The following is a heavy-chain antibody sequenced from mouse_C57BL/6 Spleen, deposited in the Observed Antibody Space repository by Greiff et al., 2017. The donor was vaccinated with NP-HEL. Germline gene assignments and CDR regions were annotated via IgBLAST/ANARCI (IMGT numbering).Heavy chain of an antibody. CDR2: IDPSDSET. Sequence: VQVVESGAELVRPGSSVKLSCKASGYTFTSYWMHWVKQRPIQGLEWIGNIDPSDSETHYNQKFKDKATLTVDKSSSTAYMQLSSLTSEDAAVYYCARSGHYGYAMDYWGQGTSVTVSS. V-gene: IGHV1-52*01. D-gene: IGHD1-1*02. CDR1: GYTFTSYW. CDR3: ARSGHYGYAMDY. J-gene: IGHJ4*01.